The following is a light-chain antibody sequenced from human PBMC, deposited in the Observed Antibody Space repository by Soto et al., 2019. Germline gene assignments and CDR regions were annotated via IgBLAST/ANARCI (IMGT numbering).Light chain of an antibody. Sequence: IPLAPFASPRPASVGDRVTITCRASQDIAIYLAWYQQKPGEAPKLLIYAASTLYGGVPSRFSGSGSGTDFALTIIILQAEDFASYCSQLLARYPTTFAGGTKLDI. V-gene: IGKV1-9*01. J-gene: IGKJ4*01. CDR3: QLLARYPTT. CDR1: QDIAIY. CDR2: AAS.